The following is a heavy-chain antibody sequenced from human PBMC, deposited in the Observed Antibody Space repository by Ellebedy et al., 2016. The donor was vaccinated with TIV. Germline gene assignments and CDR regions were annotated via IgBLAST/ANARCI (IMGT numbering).Heavy chain of an antibody. CDR2: ISAYNGNT. Sequence: AASVKVSCKASGYTFTSYGISWVRQAPGQGLEWMGWISAYNGNTNYAQKFQGRVTITADKSTSTAYMGLSRLRSEDTPVYYCASLKDILTGYTNDAFDIWGQGTMVTVSS. J-gene: IGHJ3*02. CDR1: GYTFTSYG. D-gene: IGHD3-9*01. CDR3: ASLKDILTGYTNDAFDI. V-gene: IGHV1-18*01.